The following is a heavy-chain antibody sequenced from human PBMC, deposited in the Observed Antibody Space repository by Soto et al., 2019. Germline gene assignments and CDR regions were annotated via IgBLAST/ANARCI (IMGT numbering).Heavy chain of an antibody. V-gene: IGHV3-23*01. D-gene: IGHD2-21*01. CDR2: ISGNGGDT. J-gene: IGHJ5*02. CDR1: GFTFNSYA. CDR3: AKGLNIPFDP. Sequence: EVQLLESGGGLVQPGGSLRLSCAASGFTFNSYAMSWVRQAPGKGLEWVSSISGNGGDTYYADSVKGRFTVSRDNSKNTLYLQMNSVRAEDTAIYYCAKGLNIPFDPWCQGTLVTVSS.